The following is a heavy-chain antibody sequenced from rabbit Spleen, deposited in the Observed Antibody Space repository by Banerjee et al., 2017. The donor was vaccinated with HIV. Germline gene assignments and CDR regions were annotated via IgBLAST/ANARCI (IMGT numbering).Heavy chain of an antibody. D-gene: IGHD8-1*01. CDR2: IDVGSSGFT. Sequence: VESGGDLVKPGAPLTLTCTASGVSFSFSNYMCWVRQAPGKGLEWIGCIDVGSSGFTYYASWAKGRFTISKTSSTTVTLQMTSLTVADTATYFCARDTGSSFSSYGMDLWGPGTLVTVS. J-gene: IGHJ6*01. CDR3: ARDTGSSFSSYGMDL. V-gene: IGHV1S40*01. CDR1: GVSFSFSNY.